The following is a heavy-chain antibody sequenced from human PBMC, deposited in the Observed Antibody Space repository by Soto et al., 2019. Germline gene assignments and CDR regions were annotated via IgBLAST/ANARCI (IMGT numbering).Heavy chain of an antibody. CDR2: IKSGRSIK. D-gene: IGHD3-16*01. CDR3: TRGGRGGFDY. V-gene: IGHV3-74*01. CDR1: GFTLTSYS. Sequence: PGGSTGLACAASGFTLTSYSMHWVRHSPGKGLLWISGIKSGRSIKNYADSVTGRFTISRDNAKNTVYLQVSSLRDHDTAIFYCTRGGRGGFDYWGQGALVTVSS. J-gene: IGHJ4*02.